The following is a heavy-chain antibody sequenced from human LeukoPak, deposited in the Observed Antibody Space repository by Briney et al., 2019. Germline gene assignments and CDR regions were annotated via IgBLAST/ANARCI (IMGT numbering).Heavy chain of an antibody. V-gene: IGHV4-39*07. Sequence: PSETLSLTCTVSGGSISSSSYYWGWIRQPPGKGLEWIGSIYYSGSTYYNPSLKSRVTISVDTSKNQFSLKLSSVTAADTAVYYCARAGWWLVLNWYFDLWGRGTLVTVSS. CDR3: ARAGWWLVLNWYFDL. J-gene: IGHJ2*01. CDR2: IYYSGST. D-gene: IGHD6-19*01. CDR1: GGSISSSSYY.